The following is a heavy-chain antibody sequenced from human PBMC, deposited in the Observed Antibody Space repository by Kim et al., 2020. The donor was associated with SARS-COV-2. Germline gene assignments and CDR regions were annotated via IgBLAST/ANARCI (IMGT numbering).Heavy chain of an antibody. Sequence: YYADSVKGRFTISRDNSKNTLYLQMSSLRAEDTAVYYCVKVVDSSSSSDYWGQGTLVTVSS. J-gene: IGHJ4*02. D-gene: IGHD6-6*01. V-gene: IGHV3-64D*06. CDR3: VKVVDSSSSSDY.